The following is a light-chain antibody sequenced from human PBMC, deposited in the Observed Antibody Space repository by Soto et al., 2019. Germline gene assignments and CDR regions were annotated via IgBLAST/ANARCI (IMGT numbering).Light chain of an antibody. CDR3: QQYGSAPIT. J-gene: IGKJ5*01. V-gene: IGKV3-20*01. CDR1: PSVTNF. CDR2: GAS. Sequence: EIVLTQSPDTLSLSSGERATLSCRASPSVTNFLAWYQQKPGQAPRLLIYGASSRATGIPDRFSGSGSGTDFTLTISRLEPEDFAVYYCQQYGSAPITFGQGTRLEI.